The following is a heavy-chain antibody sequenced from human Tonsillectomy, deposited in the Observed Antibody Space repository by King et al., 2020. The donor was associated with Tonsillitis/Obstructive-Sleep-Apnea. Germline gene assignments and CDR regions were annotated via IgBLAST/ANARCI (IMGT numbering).Heavy chain of an antibody. Sequence: QLVQSGGGVVQPGRSLRLSCAASGFTFSSYAMHWVRQAPGKGLEWVAVISYDGSNKYYADSVKGRFTISRDNSKNTLYLQMNSLSAEDTAVYYCARKVIWGQGTMVTVSS. CDR2: ISYDGSNK. V-gene: IGHV3-30*04. J-gene: IGHJ3*02. CDR3: ARKVI. CDR1: GFTFSSYA.